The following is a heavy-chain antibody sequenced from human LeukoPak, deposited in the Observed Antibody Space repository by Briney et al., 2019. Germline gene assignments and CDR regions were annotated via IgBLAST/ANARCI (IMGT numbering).Heavy chain of an antibody. CDR3: AKGFAVVVVAATPWFDP. J-gene: IGHJ5*02. Sequence: GGSLRLSCAASGFTFSSYAMSWVRQAPGKGLEWVSAISGSGGSTYYADSVKGRFTISRDNSKNTLYLQMSSLRAEDTAVYYCAKGFAVVVVAATPWFDPWGQGTLVTVSS. CDR2: ISGSGGST. V-gene: IGHV3-23*01. CDR1: GFTFSSYA. D-gene: IGHD2-15*01.